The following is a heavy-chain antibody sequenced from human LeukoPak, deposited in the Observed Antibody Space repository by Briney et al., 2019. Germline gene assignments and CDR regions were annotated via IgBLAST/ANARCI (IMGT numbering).Heavy chain of an antibody. D-gene: IGHD6-19*01. CDR1: GFSFSAYI. CDR3: TRRYGGHSGWAGYHDS. CDR2: IRSDGSST. V-gene: IGHV3-64*01. J-gene: IGHJ4*02. Sequence: GRSLRLSRVASGFSFSAYIMHWVRQAPGKGLEYVSAIRSDGSSTFYPNSVKGRFTIYSDNSKSTLYLHMGSLRAEDTAVYYCTRRYGGHSGWAGYHDSWGQGTLVTVSS.